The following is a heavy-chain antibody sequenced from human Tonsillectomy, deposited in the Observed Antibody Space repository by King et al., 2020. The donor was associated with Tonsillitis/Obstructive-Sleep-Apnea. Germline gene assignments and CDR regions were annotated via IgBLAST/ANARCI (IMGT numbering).Heavy chain of an antibody. CDR2: INHRGST. V-gene: IGHV4-34*01. CDR3: ARRHSVTVVPFDY. Sequence: VQLPQWGAGLLKPSETLSLTCAVYGESFSYHYWSWIRQPPGKGLEWIGEINHRGSTNYNPSLKSRVTMSVDTSKNHFSLKLSSVTAADTAVYYCARRHSVTVVPFDYWGQGTLVTVSS. D-gene: IGHD1-20*01. CDR1: GESFSYHY. J-gene: IGHJ4*02.